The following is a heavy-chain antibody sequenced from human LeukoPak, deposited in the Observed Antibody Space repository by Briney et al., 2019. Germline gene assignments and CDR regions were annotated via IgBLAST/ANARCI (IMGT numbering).Heavy chain of an antibody. CDR1: GFTFSSYA. V-gene: IGHV3-23*01. J-gene: IGHJ4*02. CDR2: ISGSGGST. D-gene: IGHD6-19*01. CDR3: AKDTEGSGWYLDYFDY. Sequence: PGGSLRLSCAASGFTFSSYAMSWVRQAPGKGLEWVSAISGSGGSTYYADSVKGRFTISRDNSKNTLYLQMNSLRAEDTAVYYCAKDTEGSGWYLDYFDYWGQGTLVTVSS.